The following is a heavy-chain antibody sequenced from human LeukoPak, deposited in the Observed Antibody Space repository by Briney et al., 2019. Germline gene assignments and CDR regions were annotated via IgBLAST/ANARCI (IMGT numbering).Heavy chain of an antibody. CDR3: ARVISGYYLNFDY. CDR2: IKQDGSEK. Sequence: GGSLRLSCAASGFTFSSYWMSWVRQAPGKGLEWMANIKQDGSEKYYVDSVKGRFTISRDNAKNSLYLQMNSLRAEDTAVYYCARVISGYYLNFDYWGQGTLVTVSS. V-gene: IGHV3-7*01. D-gene: IGHD3-22*01. CDR1: GFTFSSYW. J-gene: IGHJ4*02.